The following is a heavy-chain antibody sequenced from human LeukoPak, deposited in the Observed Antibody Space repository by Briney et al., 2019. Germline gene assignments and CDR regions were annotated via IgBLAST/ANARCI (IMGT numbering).Heavy chain of an antibody. J-gene: IGHJ4*02. CDR1: GFTFSSYA. V-gene: IGHV3-64*01. Sequence: PGGSLRLSCAASGFTFSSYAMYWVRQAPGKGLEYVSAISSNGGITYYANSVKGRFTISRDNSKNTLYLQMGSLRAEDMAVYYCARASSIFGVVIRGSPFDYWGQGPLVTVSS. D-gene: IGHD3-3*01. CDR2: ISSNGGIT. CDR3: ARASSIFGVVIRGSPFDY.